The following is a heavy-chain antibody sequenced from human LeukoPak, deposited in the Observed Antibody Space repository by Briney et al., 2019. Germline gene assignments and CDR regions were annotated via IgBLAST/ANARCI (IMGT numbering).Heavy chain of an antibody. D-gene: IGHD1-26*01. Sequence: GGSLRLSCAASGFTFSSYSMNWVRQAPGKGLEWVSSISSSSSYICYADSVKGRFTISRDNAKNSLYLQMNSLRAEDTAVYYCARESSGSRRVNYYYYMDVWGKGTTVTVSS. CDR2: ISSSSSYI. V-gene: IGHV3-21*06. CDR3: ARESSGSRRVNYYYYMDV. J-gene: IGHJ6*03. CDR1: GFTFSSYS.